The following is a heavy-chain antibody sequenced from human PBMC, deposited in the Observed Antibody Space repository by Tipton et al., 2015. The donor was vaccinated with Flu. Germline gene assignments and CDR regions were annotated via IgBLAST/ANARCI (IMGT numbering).Heavy chain of an antibody. J-gene: IGHJ3*02. Sequence: TLSLTCAVSGYSINSGYFWGWIRQPPGKGLEWIGSMSHSGRTYYNPSLKSRVTISADTWKTQFSLKLGSVTAADTAVYYCARPRYYYDSSGYPLTDAFDIWGQGTMVTVSS. CDR2: MSHSGRT. CDR1: GYSINSGYF. D-gene: IGHD3-22*01. CDR3: ARPRYYYDSSGYPLTDAFDI. V-gene: IGHV4-38-2*01.